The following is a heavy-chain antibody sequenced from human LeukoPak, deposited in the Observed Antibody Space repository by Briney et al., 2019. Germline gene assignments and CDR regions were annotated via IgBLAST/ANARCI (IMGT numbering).Heavy chain of an antibody. CDR1: GFTFSSYW. J-gene: IGHJ4*02. D-gene: IGHD7-27*01. Sequence: PGGSLRLSCAASGFTFSSYWMSWVRQAPGKGLEWVANIKQDGSEKYYVDSVKGRFTISRDNAKNSLYLQINSLRAEDTAVYYCAKQGRGYRALGYWGQGTLVTVSS. V-gene: IGHV3-7*01. CDR3: AKQGRGYRALGY. CDR2: IKQDGSEK.